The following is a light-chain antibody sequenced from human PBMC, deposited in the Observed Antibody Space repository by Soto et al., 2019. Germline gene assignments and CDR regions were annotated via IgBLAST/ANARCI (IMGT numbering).Light chain of an antibody. CDR3: QQSYSTPRT. V-gene: IGKV1-39*01. Sequence: DIQMTQSPSSLSASIGDRVTITCRASHSISTYLNWYQQKPGKAPKLLISGASSLHSGVPSRFSGSGSGTAFTLTINTLQPEDFATYYCQQSYSTPRTFGQGTKVDIK. CDR1: HSISTY. J-gene: IGKJ1*01. CDR2: GAS.